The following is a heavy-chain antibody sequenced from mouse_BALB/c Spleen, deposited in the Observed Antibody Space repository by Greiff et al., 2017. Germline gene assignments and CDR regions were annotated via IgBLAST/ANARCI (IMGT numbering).Heavy chain of an antibody. CDR2: IWAGGST. V-gene: IGHV2-9*02. Sequence: VQVVESGPGLVAPSQSLSITCTVSGFSLTSYGVHWVRQPPGKGLEWLGVIWAGGSTNYNSALMSRLSISKDNSKSQVFLKMNSLQTDDTAMYYCARGTTATYWYFDVWGAGTTVTVSS. CDR3: ARGTTATYWYFDV. CDR1: GFSLTSYG. D-gene: IGHD1-2*01. J-gene: IGHJ1*01.